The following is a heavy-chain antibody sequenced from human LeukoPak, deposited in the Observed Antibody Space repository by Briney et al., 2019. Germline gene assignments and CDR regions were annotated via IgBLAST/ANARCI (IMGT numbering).Heavy chain of an antibody. D-gene: IGHD1-26*01. CDR2: IYYSGST. CDR1: GGSISSSSYS. Sequence: SETLSLTCTVSGGSISSSSYSWGWIRQPPGKGLKWIGSIYYSGSTYYNPSLNSRVTISLDTSKNQFSLKLTSVTAADTAVYYCARHLSGGTYPLDYWGQGTLVTVSS. J-gene: IGHJ4*02. CDR3: ARHLSGGTYPLDY. V-gene: IGHV4-39*01.